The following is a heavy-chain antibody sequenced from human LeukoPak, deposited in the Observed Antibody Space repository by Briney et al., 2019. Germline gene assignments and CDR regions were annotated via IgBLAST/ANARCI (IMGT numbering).Heavy chain of an antibody. V-gene: IGHV4-38-2*02. J-gene: IGHJ4*02. Sequence: PSETLSLTCTVSGYSISSGYYWGWIRQPPGKGLEWIGSIYHSGSTYYNPSLKGRVTISVDTSKNQFSLKLSSVTAADTAVYYCARDGHYDYVWGSYRSRGFDYWGQGTLVTVSS. CDR1: GYSISSGYY. CDR3: ARDGHYDYVWGSYRSRGFDY. D-gene: IGHD3-16*02. CDR2: IYHSGST.